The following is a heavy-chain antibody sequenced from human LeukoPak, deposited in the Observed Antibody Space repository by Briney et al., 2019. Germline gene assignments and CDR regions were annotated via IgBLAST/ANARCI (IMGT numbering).Heavy chain of an antibody. V-gene: IGHV3-7*01. CDR3: AREVWGPEY. CDR2: IKQDGSDK. CDR1: GFTFTKYW. Sequence: GGSLRLSCAASGFTFTKYWMTWVRQAPGRGLEWVGNIKQDGSDKNYMDSVKGRFTISRDNTKNSVYLQMSSLRAEDTAVYYCAREVWGPEYWGQGTLVTVSS. J-gene: IGHJ4*02. D-gene: IGHD1-14*01.